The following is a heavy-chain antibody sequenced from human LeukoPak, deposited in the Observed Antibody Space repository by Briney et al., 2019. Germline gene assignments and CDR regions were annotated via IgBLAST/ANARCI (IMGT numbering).Heavy chain of an antibody. Sequence: SETLSLTCAVYGGSFSGYYGSWVRQPPGKGLEWIGLIYYNGNTYDNPSPQSRVTISVDTSRNQFSLKLSSVTAADTAVYYCATYSSGGGWFDPWGQGTLVTVSS. CDR2: IYYNGNT. D-gene: IGHD6-19*01. CDR1: GGSFSGYY. V-gene: IGHV4-34*01. J-gene: IGHJ5*02. CDR3: ATYSSGGGWFDP.